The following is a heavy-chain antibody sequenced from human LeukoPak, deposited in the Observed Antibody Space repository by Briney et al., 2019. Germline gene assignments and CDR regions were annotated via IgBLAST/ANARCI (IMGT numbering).Heavy chain of an antibody. CDR3: ARALTVAGTDWYFDL. V-gene: IGHV3-21*01. D-gene: IGHD6-19*01. J-gene: IGHJ2*01. CDR2: ISSSGSYI. Sequence: KAGGSLRLSCAASSFTFTTYSMNWVRQAPGKGLEWVSYISSSGSYIYSTDSLKGRFTISRDNAKNSLYLQMNSLRAEDTAVYYCARALTVAGTDWYFDLWGRGTLVTVSS. CDR1: SFTFTTYS.